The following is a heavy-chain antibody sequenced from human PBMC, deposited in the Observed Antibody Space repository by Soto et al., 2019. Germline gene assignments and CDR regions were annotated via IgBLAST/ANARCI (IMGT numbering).Heavy chain of an antibody. V-gene: IGHV4-4*02. D-gene: IGHD3-9*01. CDR1: GGSISSSNW. CDR2: IYHSGST. J-gene: IGHJ5*02. Sequence: SESLSLTCAVSGGSISSSNWWSCVRQPTGKGLEWIGEIYHSGSTNYNPSLKSRVTISVDKSKNQFSLKLSSVTAADTAVYYCARNDILTGTYSWGQGTLVTVSS. CDR3: ARNDILTGTYS.